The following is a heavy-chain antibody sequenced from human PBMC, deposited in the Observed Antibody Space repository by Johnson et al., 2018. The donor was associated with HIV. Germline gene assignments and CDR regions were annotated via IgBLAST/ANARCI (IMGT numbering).Heavy chain of an antibody. Sequence: EQLVESGGGLKQPGGSLRLSCAASGFTFSSYDMHWVRQATGKGLEWVSTIGTAGDTYYPGSVKGRFTVSREDAKNTLYLQMNSLRAEDTAVYYCVLQFLEWLSSDAFDIWGQGTMVTVSS. CDR2: IGTAGDT. D-gene: IGHD3-3*01. V-gene: IGHV3-13*01. CDR3: VLQFLEWLSSDAFDI. J-gene: IGHJ3*02. CDR1: GFTFSSYD.